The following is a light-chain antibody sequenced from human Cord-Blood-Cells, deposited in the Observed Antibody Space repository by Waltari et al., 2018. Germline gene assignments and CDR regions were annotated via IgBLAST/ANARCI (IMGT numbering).Light chain of an antibody. V-gene: IGKV1-39*01. Sequence: DIQMTQSPSSLSASVGNRVTITCRASQSISSYLNWYQQKPGKAPKLLIYAASSLQSGVPSRFSASGSGTDFTLTISSLQPEDFATYYCQQSYSTPRTVGGGTRVEF. CDR3: QQSYSTPRT. J-gene: IGKJ4*01. CDR1: QSISSY. CDR2: AAS.